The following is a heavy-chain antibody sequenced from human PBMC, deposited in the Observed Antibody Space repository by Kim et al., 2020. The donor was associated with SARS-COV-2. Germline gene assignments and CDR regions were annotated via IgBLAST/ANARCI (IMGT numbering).Heavy chain of an antibody. Sequence: GGSLRLSCATSGFTFSSFAMHWFRQAPGKGLEWVSAIGGSGGTTYYAESVKDRFTISRDNSKNTVFLQMRSLRVEDTAVYYCAKVVSGGYVWTDAYDIWG. V-gene: IGHV3-23*01. CDR1: GFTFSSFA. D-gene: IGHD5-12*01. J-gene: IGHJ3*02. CDR3: AKVVSGGYVWTDAYDI. CDR2: IGGSGGTT.